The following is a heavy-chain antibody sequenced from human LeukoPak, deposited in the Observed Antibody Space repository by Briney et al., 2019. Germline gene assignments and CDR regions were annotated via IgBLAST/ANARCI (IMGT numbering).Heavy chain of an antibody. J-gene: IGHJ5*02. Sequence: GGSLRLSCAASGFTFSMYWMSWVRQSPGKGLKWVANIKKDGSAKYYVDSVRGRFTISRDNAKNSLYLQMNSLRAEDTAVYYCAKDGQSPFDPWGQGTLVAVSS. D-gene: IGHD3/OR15-3a*01. CDR3: AKDGQSPFDP. V-gene: IGHV3-7*01. CDR1: GFTFSMYW. CDR2: IKKDGSAK.